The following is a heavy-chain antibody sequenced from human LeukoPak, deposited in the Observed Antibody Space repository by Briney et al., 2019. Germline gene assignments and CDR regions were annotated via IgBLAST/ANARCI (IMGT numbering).Heavy chain of an antibody. CDR1: GGSISSYY. Sequence: SETLSLTCSVSGGSISSYYWSWMRQPAGKGLEWIGRIYTSGSANYNPSLKSRVTTSVDRSKNQFSLRLSSVTAADTAVYYCASAHIAAAGFDYWGQGTLVTVSS. J-gene: IGHJ4*02. V-gene: IGHV4-4*07. CDR3: ASAHIAAAGFDY. CDR2: IYTSGSA. D-gene: IGHD6-13*01.